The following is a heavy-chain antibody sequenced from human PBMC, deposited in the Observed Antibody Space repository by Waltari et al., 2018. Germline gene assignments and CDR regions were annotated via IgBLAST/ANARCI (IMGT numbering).Heavy chain of an antibody. D-gene: IGHD3-22*01. Sequence: QVQLVQSGAEVKKPGASVKVSCKVSGYTLTDLAMHWVRQAPGKGIEWMGGFDPEDGETIYAQKFQGRVTMTEDTSTDTAYMELSSLRSEDTAVYYCATAGYYDSSGYYYTADWFDPWGQGTLVTVSS. CDR3: ATAGYYDSSGYYYTADWFDP. CDR2: FDPEDGET. V-gene: IGHV1-24*01. J-gene: IGHJ5*02. CDR1: GYTLTDLA.